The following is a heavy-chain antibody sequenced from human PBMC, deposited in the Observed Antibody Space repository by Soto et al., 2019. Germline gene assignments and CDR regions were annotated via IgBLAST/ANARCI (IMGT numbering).Heavy chain of an antibody. V-gene: IGHV3-30-3*01. J-gene: IGHJ4*02. Sequence: GGSLRLSCAASGFTFSSYAMHWVRQAPGKGLEWVAVISYDGSNKYYADSVKGRFTISRDNSKNTLYLQMNSLRAEDTAVYYCARELRFLEWLLSPFDYWGQGTLVTVSS. CDR2: ISYDGSNK. D-gene: IGHD3-3*01. CDR3: ARELRFLEWLLSPFDY. CDR1: GFTFSSYA.